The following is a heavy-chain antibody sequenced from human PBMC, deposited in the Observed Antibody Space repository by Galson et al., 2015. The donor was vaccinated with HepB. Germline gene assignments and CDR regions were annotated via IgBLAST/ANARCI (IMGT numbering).Heavy chain of an antibody. Sequence: SLRLSCAASGFTFSSYAMSWVRQAPGKGLEWVSAISGSGGSTFYADSVKGRFTISRDNSKNTLYLQMNSLRAEDTAVYYCARDPRWLQKEGLDYWGQGTLVTVSS. J-gene: IGHJ4*02. D-gene: IGHD5-24*01. CDR1: GFTFSSYA. CDR3: ARDPRWLQKEGLDY. CDR2: ISGSGGST. V-gene: IGHV3-23*01.